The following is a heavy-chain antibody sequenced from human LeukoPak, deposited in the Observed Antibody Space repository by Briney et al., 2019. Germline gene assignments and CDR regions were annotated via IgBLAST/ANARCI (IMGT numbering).Heavy chain of an antibody. Sequence: GGSLRLSCAASGFTFSSYSMNWVRQAPGKGLEWVSSISSSSSYIYYAGSVKGRFTISRDNAKNSLYLQMNSLRAEDTAVYYCARAPSLGRFWSGYPHHYYYYMDVWGKGTTVTVSS. D-gene: IGHD3-3*01. CDR3: ARAPSLGRFWSGYPHHYYYYMDV. J-gene: IGHJ6*03. V-gene: IGHV3-21*01. CDR1: GFTFSSYS. CDR2: ISSSSSYI.